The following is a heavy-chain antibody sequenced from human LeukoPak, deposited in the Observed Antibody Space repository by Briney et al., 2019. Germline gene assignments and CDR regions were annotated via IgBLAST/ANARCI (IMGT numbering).Heavy chain of an antibody. D-gene: IGHD3-22*01. CDR3: ARNPLDSSGYYLNWFDP. J-gene: IGHJ5*02. CDR1: GDSVSSNSSA. V-gene: IGHV6-1*01. CDR2: TYYRSKWYN. Sequence: SQTLSLTCAISGDSVSSNSSAWHWIRQSPSRGLEWLGRTYYRSKWYNDYAVSVKSRITINPDTSKNQFSLQLNSVTPEDTAVYYCARNPLDSSGYYLNWFDPWGQGTLVTVSS.